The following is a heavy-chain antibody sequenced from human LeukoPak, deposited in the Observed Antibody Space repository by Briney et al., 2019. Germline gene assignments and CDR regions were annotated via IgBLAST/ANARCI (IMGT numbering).Heavy chain of an antibody. J-gene: IGHJ1*01. V-gene: IGHV3-23*01. Sequence: GGSLRLSCAASGFTFSSYAMSWVRQAPGKGLEWVSAISGSGGSTYYADSVKGRFTISRDNSKNTMYLQMNSLRAEDTAVYYCAKDQCLTAVSRYAEYFQHWGQGTLVTVSS. CDR3: AKDQCLTAVSRYAEYFQH. CDR2: ISGSGGST. CDR1: GFTFSSYA. D-gene: IGHD5/OR15-5a*01.